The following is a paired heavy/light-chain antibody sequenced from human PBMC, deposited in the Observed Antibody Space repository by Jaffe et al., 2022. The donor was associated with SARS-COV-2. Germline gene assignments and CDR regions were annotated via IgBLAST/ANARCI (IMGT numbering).Light chain of an antibody. Sequence: DIQMTQSPSSLSASVGDRVTITCRASQSISNYLNWYQQKPGKAPKLLIYAASSLQSGVPSRFSGSGSGTDFTLTISSLQPEDFATYYCQQSYSTPGITFGPGTKVDIK. CDR2: AAS. CDR3: QQSYSTPGIT. V-gene: IGKV1-39*01. CDR1: QSISNY. J-gene: IGKJ3*01.
Heavy chain of an antibody. J-gene: IGHJ6*03. CDR2: INHSGST. Sequence: QVQLQQWGAGLLKPSETLSLTCAVYGGSFSDYSWSWIRQPPGKGLEWIGEINHSGSTNYNPSLKSRVTISVDTSKNQFSLRLNSVTAADTAVYYCARVAVAAAGTLVYYYYYYMDVWGKGTTVTVSS. CDR1: GGSFSDYS. D-gene: IGHD6-13*01. V-gene: IGHV4-34*01. CDR3: ARVAVAAAGTLVYYYYYYMDV.